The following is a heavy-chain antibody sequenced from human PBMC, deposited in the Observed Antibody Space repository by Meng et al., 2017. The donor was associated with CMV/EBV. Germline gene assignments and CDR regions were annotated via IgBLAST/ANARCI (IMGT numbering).Heavy chain of an antibody. CDR2: ISSSSSYI. CDR3: ARDGIVVVVAATSYYGMDG. Sequence: GESLKISCAASGFTFSSYSMNWVRQAPGKGLEWVSSISSSSSYIYYADSVKGRFTISRDNAKNSLYLQMNSLRAEDTAVYYCARDGIVVVVAATSYYGMDGWGKG. V-gene: IGHV3-21*01. J-gene: IGHJ6*04. CDR1: GFTFSSYS. D-gene: IGHD2-15*01.